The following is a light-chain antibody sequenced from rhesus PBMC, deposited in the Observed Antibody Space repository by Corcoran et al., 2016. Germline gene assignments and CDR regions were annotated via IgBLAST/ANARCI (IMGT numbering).Light chain of an antibody. J-gene: IGKJ2*01. V-gene: IGKV1-25*02. Sequence: DIQMTQSPSSLSASVGDRVTITCRASQDITNFLNWYQQKPGETPKLLIYEASRLQSGIPSRCSGSGSGTDFTLTISSLQSEDFATYYCQHYYSTPYSFGRGTKGEIK. CDR1: QDITNF. CDR2: EAS. CDR3: QHYYSTPYS.